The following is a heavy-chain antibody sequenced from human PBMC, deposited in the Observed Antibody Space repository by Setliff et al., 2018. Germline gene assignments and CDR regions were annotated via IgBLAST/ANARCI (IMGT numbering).Heavy chain of an antibody. V-gene: IGHV4-34*01. D-gene: IGHD3-10*01. J-gene: IGHJ4*02. CDR1: GDSFSDYY. CDR2: MYYSGST. CDR3: ARHLLVQGTYHFDY. Sequence: SETLSLTCAVYGDSFSDYYWGWIRQSPGKGLEWIGSMYYSGSTYYNPSLKGRVTLSVDTTKNQFSLKLTSMTAPDTAVYFCARHLLVQGTYHFDYWGQGSPVTVSS.